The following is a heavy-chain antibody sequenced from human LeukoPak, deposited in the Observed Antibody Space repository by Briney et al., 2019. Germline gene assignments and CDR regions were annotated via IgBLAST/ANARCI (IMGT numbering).Heavy chain of an antibody. Sequence: PGGSLRLSCAASGFTFSSYSMNWVRQAPGKGLEWVSSISSSSSYIYYADSVKGRFTISRDNAKNSLYLQMNSLRAEDTAVYYCARAPPPPWADYGDYEGVNIWGQGTMVTVSS. CDR2: ISSSSSYI. J-gene: IGHJ3*02. CDR1: GFTFSSYS. D-gene: IGHD4-17*01. CDR3: ARAPPPPWADYGDYEGVNI. V-gene: IGHV3-21*01.